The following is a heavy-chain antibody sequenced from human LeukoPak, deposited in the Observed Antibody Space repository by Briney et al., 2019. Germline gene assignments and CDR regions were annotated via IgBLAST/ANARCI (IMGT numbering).Heavy chain of an antibody. Sequence: SETLSLTCTVSGGSITSSTYFWGCIRQPPGKGLEWIGTISYIGNTYYNPSLKSRVTISVDTSKNQFSLKLSSVTAADTAVYYCARDVFSSWYPDAFDIWGQGTMVTVSS. CDR3: ARDVFSSWYPDAFDI. D-gene: IGHD6-13*01. V-gene: IGHV4-39*07. J-gene: IGHJ3*02. CDR1: GGSITSSTYF. CDR2: ISYIGNT.